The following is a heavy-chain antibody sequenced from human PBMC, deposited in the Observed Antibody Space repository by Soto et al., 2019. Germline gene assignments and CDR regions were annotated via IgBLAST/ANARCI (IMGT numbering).Heavy chain of an antibody. CDR3: AIGGDYFLSRSCFDP. Sequence: GASVKVSCKASGGTFSSYAISWVRQAPGQGLEWMGGIIPIFGTVNYAQKFQGRVTITADESTSTAYLDLSSLRSEDTAVYYCAIGGDYFLSRSCFDPWGQGTLVTVSS. D-gene: IGHD4-17*01. V-gene: IGHV1-69*13. CDR2: IIPIFGTV. J-gene: IGHJ5*02. CDR1: GGTFSSYA.